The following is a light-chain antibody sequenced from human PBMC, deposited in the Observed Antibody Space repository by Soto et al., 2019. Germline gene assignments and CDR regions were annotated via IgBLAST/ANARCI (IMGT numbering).Light chain of an antibody. CDR3: QQYNNWPYT. CDR2: GAS. CDR1: QSVSSN. Sequence: EIVMTQSPDTLSVSPGERATLSCRASQSVSSNLAWYQQKPGQAPRLLIFGASTRATDIPARFSGSGSGTEFTLTISSLQSEDFAVYRCQQYNNWPYTFGQGTTLEIK. J-gene: IGKJ2*01. V-gene: IGKV3-15*01.